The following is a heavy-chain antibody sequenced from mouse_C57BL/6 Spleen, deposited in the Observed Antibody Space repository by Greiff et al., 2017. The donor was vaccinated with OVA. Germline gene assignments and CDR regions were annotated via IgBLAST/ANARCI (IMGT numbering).Heavy chain of an antibody. CDR1: GFTFSDYG. J-gene: IGHJ4*01. CDR3: ASCGHDYYAMDY. Sequence: EVQLVESGGGLVKPGGSLKLSCAASGFTFSDYGMHWVRQAPEKGLEWVAYISSGSSTIYYADTVKGRFTISRDNAKNTLFLQMTSLRSEDTAMYYCASCGHDYYAMDYWGQGTSVTVSS. V-gene: IGHV5-17*01. CDR2: ISSGSSTI.